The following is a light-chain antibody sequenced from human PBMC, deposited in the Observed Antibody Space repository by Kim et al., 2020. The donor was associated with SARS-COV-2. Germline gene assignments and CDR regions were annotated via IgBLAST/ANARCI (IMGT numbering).Light chain of an antibody. V-gene: IGLV3-19*01. Sequence: SSELTQDPAVSVALGQTVRITCQGDSLRSYYASWYQQKPGQAPVLVIYDKNNRPSGIPDRFSGSSSGNTASLTITGAQAEDEADYYCNSRDSSGPVVFGGGTKLTVL. CDR2: DKN. CDR3: NSRDSSGPVV. J-gene: IGLJ2*01. CDR1: SLRSYY.